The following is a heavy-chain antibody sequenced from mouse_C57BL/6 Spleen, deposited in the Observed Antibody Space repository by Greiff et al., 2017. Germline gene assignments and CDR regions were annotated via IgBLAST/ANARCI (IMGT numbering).Heavy chain of an antibody. CDR1: GYTFTSYW. V-gene: IGHV1-69*01. CDR2: IDPSDSYT. CDR3: ARKDDGSREFDFDY. Sequence: VQLQQPGAELVMPGASVKLSCKASGYTFTSYWMHWVKQRPGQGLEWIGEIDPSDSYTNYNQKFKGKSTLTVDKSSSTAYMQLSSLTSEDSAVYYCARKDDGSREFDFDYWGQGTTLTVSS. J-gene: IGHJ2*01. D-gene: IGHD1-1*01.